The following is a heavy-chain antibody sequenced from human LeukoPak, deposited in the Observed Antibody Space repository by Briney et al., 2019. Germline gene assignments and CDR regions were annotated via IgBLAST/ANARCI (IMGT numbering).Heavy chain of an antibody. V-gene: IGHV4-39*01. J-gene: IGHJ4*02. CDR1: RDSISSSNNY. D-gene: IGHD3-10*01. CDR2: IYYSEGI. Sequence: SETLSLTCTVSRDSISSSNNYWGWIRQPPGKGLEWIGGIYYSEGIYYNPSLKSRVTISVDTSKNQFSLRLSSVTAADTAVYYCARQVGSFRGHFDYWGQGTLVTVSS. CDR3: ARQVGSFRGHFDY.